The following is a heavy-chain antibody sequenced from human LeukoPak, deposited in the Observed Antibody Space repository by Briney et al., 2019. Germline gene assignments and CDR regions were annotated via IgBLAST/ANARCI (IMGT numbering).Heavy chain of an antibody. V-gene: IGHV3-23*01. CDR1: GFTFSSYA. CDR2: ISGSGGST. CDR3: AKRYCSGGSCYFYYFDY. D-gene: IGHD2-15*01. J-gene: IGHJ4*02. Sequence: GGSLRLSCAASGFTFSSYAMSWVRQAPGKGLEWVSAISGSGGSTYYADSVKGRFTISRDNSKNTLYLQMNSLRAEGTAVYYCAKRYCSGGSCYFYYFDYWGQGTLVTVSS.